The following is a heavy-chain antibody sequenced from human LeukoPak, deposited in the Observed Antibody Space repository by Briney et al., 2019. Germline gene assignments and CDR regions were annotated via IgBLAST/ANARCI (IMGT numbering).Heavy chain of an antibody. CDR2: IYYSGST. J-gene: IGHJ6*03. CDR1: GGSISSYY. Sequence: AETLSLTCTVSGGSISSYYWSWIRQPPGKGLEWIGCIYYSGSTNFNPSIKSRVTISADPSQTQFCLQLSSMTAADTAVYYCARRFGELLYRGYYYYYMDGWGKGTTVTV. D-gene: IGHD3-10*01. V-gene: IGHV4-59*01. CDR3: ARRFGELLYRGYYYYYMDG.